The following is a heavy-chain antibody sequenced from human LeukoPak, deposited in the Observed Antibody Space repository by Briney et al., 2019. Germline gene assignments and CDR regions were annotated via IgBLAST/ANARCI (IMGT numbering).Heavy chain of an antibody. V-gene: IGHV3-66*02. CDR2: FYSGGAT. D-gene: IGHD1-14*01. CDR3: ARGNPSSRH. J-gene: IGHJ4*02. Sequence: GGSLRLSCAASGFTVINNYMYWVRQAPGKGLERVSMFYSGGATYYIDSVKGRFTISRDNFKNTLNLQMNNLRPEDTAVYYCARGNPSSRHWGQGTLVTVSS. CDR1: GFTVINNY.